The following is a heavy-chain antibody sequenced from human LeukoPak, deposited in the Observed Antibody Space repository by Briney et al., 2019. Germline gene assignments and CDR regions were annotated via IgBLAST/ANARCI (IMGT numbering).Heavy chain of an antibody. CDR2: IHTSGDT. V-gene: IGHV4-4*07. CDR3: ARGSVNYYHPFDY. J-gene: IGHJ4*02. D-gene: IGHD1-26*01. CDR1: GDSISGYF. Sequence: SETLSLTCTVSGDSISGYFWTWIRQPAGQGLEWIGRIHTSGDTKYNPSLKSRVIMSLDTSRNQFSLNLNSVTAADTAVYYCARGSVNYYHPFDYWGQGTLVTVSS.